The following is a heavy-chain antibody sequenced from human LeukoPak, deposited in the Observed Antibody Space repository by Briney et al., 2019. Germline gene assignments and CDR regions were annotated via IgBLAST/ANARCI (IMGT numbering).Heavy chain of an antibody. CDR1: GGSIISYY. Sequence: SETLSLTCTVSGGSIISYYWSWIRQPPGKGLEWIGNIYYGGSTNYNPSLKSRVTISVATSKNQFSLRLSSVTAADTAVYYCARGLTPGIAMAGSKWYFDLWGRGTLVTVSS. CDR2: IYYGGST. V-gene: IGHV4-59*01. J-gene: IGHJ2*01. CDR3: ARGLTPGIAMAGSKWYFDL. D-gene: IGHD6-19*01.